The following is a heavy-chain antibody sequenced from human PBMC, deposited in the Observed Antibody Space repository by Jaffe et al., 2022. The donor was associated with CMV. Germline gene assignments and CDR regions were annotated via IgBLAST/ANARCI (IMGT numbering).Heavy chain of an antibody. CDR1: GYSFNTYW. V-gene: IGHV5-10-1*03. Sequence: EVQLVQSGAEVKKPGESLRISCKGSGYSFNTYWISWVRQMPGKGLEWMGRIDPSDSHTKYSPSFQGHVTISVDKSISTAYLQWSSLKASDTAMYFCAREYGSGWSWEMDHWGQGTLVTVSP. J-gene: IGHJ4*02. D-gene: IGHD6-19*01. CDR2: IDPSDSHT. CDR3: AREYGSGWSWEMDH.